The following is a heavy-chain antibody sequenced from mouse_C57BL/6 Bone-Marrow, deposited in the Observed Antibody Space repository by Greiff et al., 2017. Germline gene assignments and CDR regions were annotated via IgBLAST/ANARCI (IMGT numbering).Heavy chain of an antibody. Sequence: EVMLVESGGGLVKPGGSLKLSCAASGFTFSSYAMSWVRQTPEKRLEWVATISDGGSYTYYPDNVKGRFTISRDNAKNNLYLQMSHLKSEDTAMYYCARADYDGGGDYWGQGTTLTVSS. V-gene: IGHV5-4*03. D-gene: IGHD2-4*01. CDR3: ARADYDGGGDY. CDR1: GFTFSSYA. CDR2: ISDGGSYT. J-gene: IGHJ2*01.